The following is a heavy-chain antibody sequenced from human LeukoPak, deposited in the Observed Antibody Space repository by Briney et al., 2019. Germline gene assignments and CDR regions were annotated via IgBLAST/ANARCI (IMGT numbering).Heavy chain of an antibody. J-gene: IGHJ6*03. V-gene: IGHV4-38-2*02. CDR3: ARGITIFGVVTARDYYMDV. CDR1: GGSISSGYY. D-gene: IGHD3-3*01. CDR2: IYHSGST. Sequence: SETLSLTCTVSGGSISSGYYWGWIRQPPGKGLEWIGSIYHSGSTYYNPSLKSRVTISVDTSKNQFSLKLSSVTAADTAVYYCARGITIFGVVTARDYYMDVWGKGTTVTVSS.